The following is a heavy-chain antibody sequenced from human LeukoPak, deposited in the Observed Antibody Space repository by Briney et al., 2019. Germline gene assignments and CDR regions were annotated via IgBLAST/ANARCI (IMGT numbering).Heavy chain of an antibody. CDR3: VREGYYDSSGYLGVFDY. V-gene: IGHV3-48*03. CDR2: ISDSGSTK. CDR1: GFTFSSYE. J-gene: IGHJ4*02. D-gene: IGHD3-22*01. Sequence: GGSLRLSCAASGFTFSSYEMNWVRQAPGKGLEWVSYISDSGSTKYYADSVKGRFTISGDNAKNSMYLQMNSLRAEDTAVYYCVREGYYDSSGYLGVFDYWGQGTLVTVSS.